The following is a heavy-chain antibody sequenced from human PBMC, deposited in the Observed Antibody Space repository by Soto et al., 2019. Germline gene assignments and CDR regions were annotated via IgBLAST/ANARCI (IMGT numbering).Heavy chain of an antibody. D-gene: IGHD6-19*01. CDR1: GGSISSGGYS. Sequence: QLQLQESGSGLVKPSQTLSLTCAVSGGSISSGGYSWSWIRQPPGKGLEWIGYISHSGSTYYNPSLKSRVTISVDRSKNQFSLKLSSVTAAHTAVYYCARGGLLPDYWGQGTLVTVSS. CDR3: ARGGLLPDY. V-gene: IGHV4-30-2*01. CDR2: ISHSGST. J-gene: IGHJ4*02.